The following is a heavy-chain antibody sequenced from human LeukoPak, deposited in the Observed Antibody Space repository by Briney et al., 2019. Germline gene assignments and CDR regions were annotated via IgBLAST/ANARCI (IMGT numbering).Heavy chain of an antibody. CDR2: IIPIFGTA. V-gene: IGHV1-69*05. Sequence: GASVKVSCKASGGTFSSYAISWVRQAPGQGLEWMGGIIPIFGTANYAQKFQGRVTITTDESTSTAYMELSSLRSEGTAVYYCARERGNHAFDIWGQGTMVTVSS. D-gene: IGHD4-23*01. J-gene: IGHJ3*02. CDR3: ARERGNHAFDI. CDR1: GGTFSSYA.